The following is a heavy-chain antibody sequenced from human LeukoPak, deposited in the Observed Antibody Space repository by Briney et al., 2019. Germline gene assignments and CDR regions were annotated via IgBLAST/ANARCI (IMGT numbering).Heavy chain of an antibody. Sequence: GGSLRLSCAASGFTFSSYGMHWVRQAPGKGLEWVAFIRYDGSNKYYADSVKGRFTISRNNSKNTLYLQMNSLRAEDTAVYYCAKESVSYCSTTSCYCVSPFDYWGQGTLVTVSS. V-gene: IGHV3-30*02. CDR1: GFTFSSYG. CDR3: AKESVSYCSTTSCYCVSPFDY. CDR2: IRYDGSNK. D-gene: IGHD2-2*01. J-gene: IGHJ4*02.